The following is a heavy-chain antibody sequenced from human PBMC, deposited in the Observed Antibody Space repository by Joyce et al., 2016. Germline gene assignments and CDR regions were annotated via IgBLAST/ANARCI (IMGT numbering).Heavy chain of an antibody. Sequence: EVQLVESGGGLVQPGRSLRLSWFGSTDSGFGFDDSAMPWVRQVPGKGLEWVAGIDGNEKRIDYADSVKCRFTISRDNAKKSLYLQMNSLRTEDTAFYYCTKDLSPGGAHVWGHGTTVTVSS. J-gene: IGHJ6*02. CDR1: GFGFDDSA. CDR3: TKDLSPGGAHV. CDR2: IDGNEKRI. V-gene: IGHV3-9*01. D-gene: IGHD4-17*01.